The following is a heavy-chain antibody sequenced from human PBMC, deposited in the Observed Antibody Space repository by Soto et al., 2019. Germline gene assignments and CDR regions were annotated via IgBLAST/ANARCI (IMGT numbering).Heavy chain of an antibody. J-gene: IGHJ6*02. V-gene: IGHV4-34*01. CDR3: ARGRGDIVVVPAAMVYYYYYGMDV. CDR2: INHSGST. Sequence: LSLTCAVYGGSFSGYYWSWIRQPPGKGLEWIGEINHSGSTNYNPSLKSRVTISVDTSKNQFSLKLSSVTAADTAVYYCARGRGDIVVVPAAMVYYYYYGMDVWGQGTTVTVSS. D-gene: IGHD2-2*01. CDR1: GGSFSGYY.